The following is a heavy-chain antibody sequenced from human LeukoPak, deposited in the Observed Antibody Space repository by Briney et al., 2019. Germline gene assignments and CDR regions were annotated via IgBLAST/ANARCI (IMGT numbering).Heavy chain of an antibody. CDR3: ARAKMDSSSWYPRHYFDY. J-gene: IGHJ4*02. D-gene: IGHD6-13*01. V-gene: IGHV4-59*01. CDR2: IYYNGIS. Sequence: PSETLSLTCTVSGGSISGYYWSWIRQPPGKGLEWIAYIYYNGISNYNPSLKSRVIISVDSSKNQFSLKLTSVTAADTAVYYCARAKMDSSSWYPRHYFDYWGQGTRSPSPQ. CDR1: GGSISGYY.